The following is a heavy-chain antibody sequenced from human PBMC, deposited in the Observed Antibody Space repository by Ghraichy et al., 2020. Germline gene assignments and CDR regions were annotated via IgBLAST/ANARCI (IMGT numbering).Heavy chain of an antibody. V-gene: IGHV3-23*01. J-gene: IGHJ6*02. CDR3: AKHLYYDILTGYSPDYYYYYGMDV. CDR2: ISGSGGST. Sequence: GGSLRLSCAASGFTFSSYAMSWVRQAPGKGLEWVSAISGSGGSTYYADSVKGRFTISRDNSKNTLYLQMNSLRAEDTAVYYCAKHLYYDILTGYSPDYYYYYGMDVWCQGTTVTVSS. D-gene: IGHD3-9*01. CDR1: GFTFSSYA.